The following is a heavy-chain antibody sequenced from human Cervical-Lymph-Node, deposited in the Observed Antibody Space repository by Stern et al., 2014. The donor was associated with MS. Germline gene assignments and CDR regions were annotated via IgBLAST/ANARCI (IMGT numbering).Heavy chain of an antibody. CDR2: IDLDDDK. CDR3: ARSPPYYEFWNDYYYFDY. J-gene: IGHJ4*02. CDR1: GFSLSTSGMR. D-gene: IGHD3-3*01. V-gene: IGHV2-70*04. Sequence: QVTLKESGPALVKPTQTLTLTFTFSGFSLSTSGMRVSWIRQPPGKALEWLSRIDLDDDKFYSTSLKTRLTISKDTSKNQVVLTMTNMDPVDTATYYCARSPPYYEFWNDYYYFDYWGQGTLVAVSS.